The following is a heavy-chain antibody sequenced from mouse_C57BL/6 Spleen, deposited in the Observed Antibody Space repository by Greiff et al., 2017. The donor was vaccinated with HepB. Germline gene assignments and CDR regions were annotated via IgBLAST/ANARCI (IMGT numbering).Heavy chain of an antibody. V-gene: IGHV1-15*01. J-gene: IGHJ1*01. CDR2: IDPETGGT. D-gene: IGHD2-5*01. Sequence: QAQLQQSGAELVRPGASVTLSCKASGYTFTDYEMHWVKQTPVHGLEWIGAIDPETGGTAYNQKFKGKAILTADKSSSTAYMELRSLTSEDSAVYYCTRGDSNYRYWYFDVWGSGTTVTVSS. CDR1: GYTFTDYE. CDR3: TRGDSNYRYWYFDV.